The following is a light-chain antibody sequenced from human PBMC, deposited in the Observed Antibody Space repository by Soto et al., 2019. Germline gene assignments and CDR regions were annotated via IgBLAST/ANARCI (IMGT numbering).Light chain of an antibody. CDR2: SNN. J-gene: IGLJ2*01. CDR1: SYNIGSNT. V-gene: IGLV1-44*01. Sequence: QSVLTQPPSASGTPGQRVTISCSGSSYNIGSNTVNWYQQLPGTAPKLLIYSNNQRPPGVPDRFSGSKSGTSASLAISGLQSEDEADYYCAAWDDSLNGVVFGGGTQLTVL. CDR3: AAWDDSLNGVV.